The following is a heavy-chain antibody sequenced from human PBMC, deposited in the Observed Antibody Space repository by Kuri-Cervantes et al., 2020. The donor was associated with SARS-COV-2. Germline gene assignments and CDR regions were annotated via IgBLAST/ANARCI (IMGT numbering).Heavy chain of an antibody. D-gene: IGHD6-19*01. J-gene: IGHJ5*02. V-gene: IGHV4-59*01. CDR2: IYYSGST. CDR3: ARGQGSGWYLGLSANWFDP. CDR1: GGSISSYY. Sequence: ESLKISCTVSGGSISSYYWSWIRQPPGKGLEWIGYIYYSGSTNYNPSLKSRVTISVDTSKNQFSLKLSSVTAADTAVYYCARGQGSGWYLGLSANWFDPWGQGTLVTVSS.